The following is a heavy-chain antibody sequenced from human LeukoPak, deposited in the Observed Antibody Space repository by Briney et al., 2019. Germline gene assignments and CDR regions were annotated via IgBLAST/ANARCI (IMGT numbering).Heavy chain of an antibody. V-gene: IGHV1-18*01. CDR3: ARVNPVDSTSCYHY. CDR2: ISAYNGNT. J-gene: IGHJ4*02. D-gene: IGHD2-2*01. Sequence: ASVKVSCKASGYTFSWYGISWARQAPGQGLEWMGWISAYNGNTNYAQKFQGRVTMTRDTSISTAYMELSRLRSDDTAVYYCARVNPVDSTSCYHYWGQGTLVTVSS. CDR1: GYTFSWYG.